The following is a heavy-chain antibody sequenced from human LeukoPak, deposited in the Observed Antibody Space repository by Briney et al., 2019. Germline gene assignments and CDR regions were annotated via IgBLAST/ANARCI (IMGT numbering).Heavy chain of an antibody. J-gene: IGHJ4*02. V-gene: IGHV3-30*04. CDR1: GVTFSSYA. D-gene: IGHD4-17*01. CDR2: ISYDGSNK. CDR3: ARATRLRANQPFDY. Sequence: PGGSLRLPCAASGVTFSSYAMHWVRQAPGKGLEWVAVISYDGSNKYYADSVKGRFTISRDNSKNTLYLQMNSLRAEDTAVYYCARATRLRANQPFDYWGQGTLVTVSS.